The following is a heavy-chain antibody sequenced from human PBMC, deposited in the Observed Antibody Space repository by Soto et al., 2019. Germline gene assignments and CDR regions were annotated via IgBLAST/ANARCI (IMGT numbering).Heavy chain of an antibody. V-gene: IGHV3-30-3*02. J-gene: IGHJ4*02. D-gene: IGHD2-21*02. CDR2: ISYDGSNK. Sequence: QVQLVESGGGVVQPGRSLRLSCAASGFTFSSYAMHWVRQAPGKGLEWVAVISYDGSNKYYADSVKGRFTISRDNSKNTLYLQMNSLRAEDTAVYYCAKFGGAYCGGDCYSLLDYWGKGTLVAVSS. CDR3: AKFGGAYCGGDCYSLLDY. CDR1: GFTFSSYA.